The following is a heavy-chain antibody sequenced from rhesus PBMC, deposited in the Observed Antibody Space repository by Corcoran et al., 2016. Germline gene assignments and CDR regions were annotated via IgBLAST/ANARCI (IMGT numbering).Heavy chain of an antibody. V-gene: IGHV4-122*02. CDR3: ASDYGSSLRNSLDV. CDR2: ISYLGGT. CDR1: GGYISRSYYY. Sequence: QVQLQESGPGLVKPSETLSPTGAVSGGYISRSYYYRSRIRKAPGKGLEWIGCISYLGGTSYNPSLKSRVTISTDTSKNQFSLKLSSVTAADTAVYYCASDYGSSLRNSLDVWGRGVLVTVSS. D-gene: IGHD4-29*01. J-gene: IGHJ5-2*02.